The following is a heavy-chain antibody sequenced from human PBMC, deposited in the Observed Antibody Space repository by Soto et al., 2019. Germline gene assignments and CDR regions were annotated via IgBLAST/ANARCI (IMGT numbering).Heavy chain of an antibody. D-gene: IGHD5-18*01. V-gene: IGHV3-74*01. CDR1: GFSFSAYW. J-gene: IGHJ4*02. CDR3: AKREGNTFGLFH. Sequence: EVQLVESGGGLVQPGGSLRLSCAASGFSFSAYWIHWVRQAPEKGLEWVSRIKTDGSSTDYADSVKGRFTSSRDNAKNILYLQMDSLRVEDTAVYYCAKREGNTFGLFHWGQGTLVTVSS. CDR2: IKTDGSST.